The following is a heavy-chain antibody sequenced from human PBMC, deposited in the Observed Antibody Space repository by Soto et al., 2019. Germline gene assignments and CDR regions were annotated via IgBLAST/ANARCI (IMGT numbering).Heavy chain of an antibody. CDR1: GFTFSSYE. CDR3: ARDADIVVVPAANYGMDV. D-gene: IGHD2-2*01. J-gene: IGHJ6*02. Sequence: PGGSLRLSCAASGFTFSSYEMNWVRQAPGKGLEWVSYTSSSGSTIYYADSVKGRFTISRDNAKNSLYLQMNSLRAEDTAVYYCARDADIVVVPAANYGMDVWGQGTTVTVSS. CDR2: TSSSGSTI. V-gene: IGHV3-48*03.